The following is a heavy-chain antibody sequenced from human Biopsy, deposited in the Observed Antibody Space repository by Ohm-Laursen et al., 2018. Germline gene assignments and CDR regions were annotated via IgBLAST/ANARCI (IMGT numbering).Heavy chain of an antibody. J-gene: IGHJ4*02. CDR1: GGSITADF. V-gene: IGHV4-59*08. D-gene: IGHD3/OR15-3a*01. CDR3: VRLNRRGNIIFFDY. Sequence: GTLSLTCTVSGGSITADFWTWIRQTPGERLEWIGYRFHSGSPMYNPSLKSRVTISVDTSKSQFSLTLPSVTAADTAVYYCVRLNRRGNIIFFDYWGRGTLVTASS. CDR2: RFHSGSP.